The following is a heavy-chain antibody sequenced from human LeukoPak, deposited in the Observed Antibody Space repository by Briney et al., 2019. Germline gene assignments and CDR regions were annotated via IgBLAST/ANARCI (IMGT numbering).Heavy chain of an antibody. Sequence: GGSLRLSCTASGFTFGDYAMSWVRQAPGKGREWVGFIRSQAYGGTTEYAASVKGRLTISRDDSKSIAYLQMNSLKTEDTAVYYCTRDLGSGWYFDYWGQGTLVTVSS. J-gene: IGHJ4*02. CDR1: GFTFGDYA. D-gene: IGHD6-19*01. CDR3: TRDLGSGWYFDY. CDR2: IRSQAYGGTT. V-gene: IGHV3-49*04.